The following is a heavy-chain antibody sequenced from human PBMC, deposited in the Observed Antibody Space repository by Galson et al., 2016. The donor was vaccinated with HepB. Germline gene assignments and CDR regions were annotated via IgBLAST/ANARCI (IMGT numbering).Heavy chain of an antibody. CDR3: AKDHGGYSGFDY. CDR2: IKLHGNEK. Sequence: SLRLSCAASGFTFSEYWMTWVRQAPGKGLEWVAKIKLHGNEKYYADSVKGRFTISRDNRKNSLYLQMNSLRTEDTALYYCAKDHGGYSGFDYWGQGTLVTVSS. CDR1: GFTFSEYW. D-gene: IGHD4-23*01. V-gene: IGHV3-7*03. J-gene: IGHJ4*02.